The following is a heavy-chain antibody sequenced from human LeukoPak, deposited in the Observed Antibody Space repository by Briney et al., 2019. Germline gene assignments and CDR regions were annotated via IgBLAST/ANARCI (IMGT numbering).Heavy chain of an antibody. V-gene: IGHV3-9*01. CDR2: ISWNSGSI. CDR3: AKDRGNYYDSSGPFDY. J-gene: IGHJ4*02. CDR1: GFTFDDYA. Sequence: GRSLRLSCAASGFTFDDYAMHWVRQAPGKGPEWVSGISWNSGSIGYADSVKGRFTISRDNAKNSLYLQMNSLRAEDTALYYCAKDRGNYYDSSGPFDYWGQGTLVTVSS. D-gene: IGHD3-22*01.